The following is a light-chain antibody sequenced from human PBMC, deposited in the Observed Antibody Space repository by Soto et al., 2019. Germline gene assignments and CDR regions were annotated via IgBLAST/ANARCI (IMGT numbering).Light chain of an antibody. J-gene: IGKJ4*01. CDR2: SAS. V-gene: IGKV1-9*01. CDR1: QGISSY. CDR3: QQVNTYPLT. Sequence: DIQLTQSPSFLSASVGDRVTITCRASQGISSYLAWYQQKPGNAPNLLIYSASTVQSGVPSRFSGSGSGTEFTLTISSLQPEDFATYYCQQVNTYPLTVGGGTKVQIK.